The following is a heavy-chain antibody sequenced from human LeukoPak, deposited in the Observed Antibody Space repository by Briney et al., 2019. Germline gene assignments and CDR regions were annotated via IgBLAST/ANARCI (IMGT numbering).Heavy chain of an antibody. J-gene: IGHJ4*02. D-gene: IGHD3-16*01. CDR3: ARFGVGGGY. CDR2: IIPILGIA. CDR1: GGTFSSYA. Sequence: SVKVSCKASGGTFSSYAISWVRQAPGQGLEWMGRIIPILGIANYAQKFQGRVTITADKSTSTAYMELSSLTSEDTAVYYCARFGVGGGYWGQGTLVTVSS. V-gene: IGHV1-69*04.